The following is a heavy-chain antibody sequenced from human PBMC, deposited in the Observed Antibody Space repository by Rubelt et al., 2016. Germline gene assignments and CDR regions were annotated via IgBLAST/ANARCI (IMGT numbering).Heavy chain of an antibody. J-gene: IGHJ5*02. CDR1: GGSFSGYY. CDR2: IYHSGST. V-gene: IGHV4-34*01. CDR3: ARDNSRVPAAIGT. Sequence: QVQLQQWGAGLLKPSETLSLTCAVYGGSFSGYYWSWIRQPPGKGLEWIGSIYHSGSTYYNPSLKSRVTISVDTSKNQFSLKLSSVTAADTAVYYCARDNSRVPAAIGTWGQGTLVTVSS. D-gene: IGHD2-2*01.